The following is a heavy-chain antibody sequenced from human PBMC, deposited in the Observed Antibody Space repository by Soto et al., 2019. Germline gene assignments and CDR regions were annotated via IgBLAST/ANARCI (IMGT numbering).Heavy chain of an antibody. J-gene: IGHJ4*02. CDR2: ISPNSGGT. CDR1: GYTFTGYY. CDR3: ARGSIVVVVAAFLFDY. D-gene: IGHD2-15*01. Sequence: EASVKVSCKASGYTFTGYYMHWVRQAPGQGLEWMGWISPNSGGTNYAQKFQGRVTMTRDTSISTAYMELSGLRSDDTAVYYCARGSIVVVVAAFLFDYWGQGTLVTV. V-gene: IGHV1-2*02.